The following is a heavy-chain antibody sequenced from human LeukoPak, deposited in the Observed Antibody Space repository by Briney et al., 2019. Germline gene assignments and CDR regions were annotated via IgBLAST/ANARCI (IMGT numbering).Heavy chain of an antibody. CDR1: GLTFDVYA. V-gene: IGHV3-43D*03. D-gene: IGHD3-22*01. Sequence: PGGSLRLSCAASGLTFDVYAMRWVRHAPAKSLEWGSLISWDGGSTYYTDSVKGRFTISRDNSKNSLYLQMNSLTAEDTALYYCAKDRVDYDDSSGYSFDYWGQGTLVTVSS. J-gene: IGHJ4*02. CDR2: ISWDGGST. CDR3: AKDRVDYDDSSGYSFDY.